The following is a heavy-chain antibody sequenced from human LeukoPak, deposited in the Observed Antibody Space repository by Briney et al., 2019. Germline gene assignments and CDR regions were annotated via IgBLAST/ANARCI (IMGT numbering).Heavy chain of an antibody. J-gene: IGHJ4*02. V-gene: IGHV4-34*01. CDR1: GGSFNGYY. CDR3: ARAVTYHDVLTGNYRDYFDY. Sequence: KPSETLSLTCAVYGGSFNGYYWSWVRQPPGKGLEWIGEINHREISNYNPSLKSRVTTSLDTSKNQFSLKLSSVTAADTAVYYCARAVTYHDVLTGNYRDYFDYWGQGILVTVSS. D-gene: IGHD3-9*01. CDR2: INHREIS.